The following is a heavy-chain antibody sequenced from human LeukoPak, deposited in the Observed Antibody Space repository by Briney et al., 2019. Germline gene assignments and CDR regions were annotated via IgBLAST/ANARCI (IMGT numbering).Heavy chain of an antibody. D-gene: IGHD4-17*01. CDR2: ISYDGSNK. CDR3: AKDRATVTYYYYYGMDV. Sequence: GRSLRLSCAASGFTFSSYGMHWVRQAPGKGLEWVAVISYDGSNKYYADSVKGRLTISRDNSKNTLYLQMNSLRAEDTAVYYCAKDRATVTYYYYYGMDVWGQGTTVTVSS. CDR1: GFTFSSYG. J-gene: IGHJ6*02. V-gene: IGHV3-30*18.